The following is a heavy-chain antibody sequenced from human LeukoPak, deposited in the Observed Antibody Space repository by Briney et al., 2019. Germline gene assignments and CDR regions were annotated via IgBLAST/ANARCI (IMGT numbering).Heavy chain of an antibody. V-gene: IGHV3-23*01. CDR1: GFTFSSYG. CDR2: ISGSGGST. CDR3: AREFPRRWRSGYYTGGGLDY. Sequence: AGGSLRLSCAASGFTFSSYGMSWVRQAPGKGLEWVSAISGSGGSTYYADSVKGRFTISRDNSKNTLYLQMNSLRAEDTAVYYCAREFPRRWRSGYYTGGGLDYWGQGTLVTVSS. J-gene: IGHJ4*02. D-gene: IGHD3-3*01.